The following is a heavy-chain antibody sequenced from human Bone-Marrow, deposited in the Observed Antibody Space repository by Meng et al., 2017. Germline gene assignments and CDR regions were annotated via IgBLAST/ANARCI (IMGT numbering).Heavy chain of an antibody. CDR3: ARDNMGSIDY. J-gene: IGHJ4*02. D-gene: IGHD1-26*01. Sequence: QLPLEESGPGLLKPSETLALTCTVSCGSVSSGPYYWTWVRQPPGKGLEWIGYKFHDGTTNYNPSLKSRVTMSVDASKKQFSLNLSSVTAADTAVYYCARDNMGSIDYWGQGTLVTVSS. V-gene: IGHV4-61*01. CDR2: KFHDGTT. CDR1: CGSVSSGPYY.